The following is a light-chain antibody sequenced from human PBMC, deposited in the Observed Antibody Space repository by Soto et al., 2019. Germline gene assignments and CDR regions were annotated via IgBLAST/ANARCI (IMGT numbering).Light chain of an antibody. V-gene: IGKV3-15*01. CDR2: GAS. J-gene: IGKJ4*02. Sequence: EEVLTQSPATLSLSPGERATLSCRASQSASSCLAWYQQKPGQAPRLLIHGASSRATGFPARFSGSGAGTEFTLTISYLQPEDFATYYCQQYDSWPYTFGEGTKVDIK. CDR3: QQYDSWPYT. CDR1: QSASSC.